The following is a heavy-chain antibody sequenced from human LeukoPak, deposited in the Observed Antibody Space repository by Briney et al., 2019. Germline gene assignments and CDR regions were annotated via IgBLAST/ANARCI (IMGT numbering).Heavy chain of an antibody. D-gene: IGHD5-24*01. CDR3: AGEDGLQGGCDY. V-gene: IGHV3-30*03. J-gene: IGHJ4*02. Sequence: PGRSLRLSCAASGFTFSSYGMHWVRQAPGKGLEWVAVISYDGSNKYYADSVKGRFTISRDNSKNTLYLQMNSLRAEDTAVYYCAGEDGLQGGCDYWGQGTLVTVSS. CDR1: GFTFSSYG. CDR2: ISYDGSNK.